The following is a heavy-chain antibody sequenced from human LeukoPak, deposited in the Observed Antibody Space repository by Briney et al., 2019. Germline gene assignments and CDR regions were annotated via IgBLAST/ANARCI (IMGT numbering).Heavy chain of an antibody. J-gene: IGHJ3*02. CDR2: IYYSGST. Sequence: SETLSLTCTVSGGSISSYYWSWIRQPPGKGLEWIGYIYYSGSTNYNPSLKSRVTISVDTSKNQFSLKLSSVTAADTAVYYCARTYYYDSTLQPAAFDIWGQGTMVTVSS. V-gene: IGHV4-59*08. CDR1: GGSISSYY. D-gene: IGHD3-22*01. CDR3: ARTYYYDSTLQPAAFDI.